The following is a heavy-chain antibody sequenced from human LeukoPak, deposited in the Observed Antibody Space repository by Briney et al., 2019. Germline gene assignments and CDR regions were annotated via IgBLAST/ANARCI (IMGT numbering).Heavy chain of an antibody. V-gene: IGHV3-30*02. Sequence: GGSLRLSCAASGFTFNSYGIHWVRQAPGKGLEWVAFIRYDGSSKYYVDSVKGRFTISRDNAKNSLYLQMNSLRAEDTAVYYCAKDLFGNSPREGYWGQGTLVTVSS. J-gene: IGHJ4*02. CDR1: GFTFNSYG. D-gene: IGHD4-23*01. CDR3: AKDLFGNSPREGY. CDR2: IRYDGSSK.